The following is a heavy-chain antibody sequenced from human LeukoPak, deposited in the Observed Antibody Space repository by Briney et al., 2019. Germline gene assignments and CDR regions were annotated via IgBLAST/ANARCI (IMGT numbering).Heavy chain of an antibody. Sequence: SQTLSLTCTVSGGSISSGDYYWSWIRQPPGKGLEWIGYIYYSGSTYYNPSLKSRVTISVDTSKNQFSLKLSSVTAADTAVYYCARAPVTTPNWFDHWGQGTLVTVSS. J-gene: IGHJ5*02. CDR1: GGSISSGDYY. CDR2: IYYSGST. CDR3: ARAPVTTPNWFDH. V-gene: IGHV4-30-4*08. D-gene: IGHD4-11*01.